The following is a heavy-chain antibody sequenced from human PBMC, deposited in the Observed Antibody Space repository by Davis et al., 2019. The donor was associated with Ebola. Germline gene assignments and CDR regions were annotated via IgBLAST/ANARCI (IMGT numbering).Heavy chain of an antibody. CDR2: VYHNGST. V-gene: IGHV4-38-2*02. J-gene: IGHJ4*02. Sequence: ESLKISCTVSGYSISNGFSWGWIRQPPGKGLEWIGSVYHNGSTNYNPSLKSRVTISLDTSKNQFSLKLTSVTAADTAVYFCARDFVYWAQGTLVTVSS. CDR3: ARDFVY. CDR1: GYSISNGFS.